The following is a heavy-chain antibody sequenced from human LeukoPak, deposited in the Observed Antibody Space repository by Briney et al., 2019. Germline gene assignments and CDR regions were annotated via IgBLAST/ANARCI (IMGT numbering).Heavy chain of an antibody. CDR2: IYYSGST. J-gene: IGHJ5*02. D-gene: IGHD3-10*01. Sequence: SETLSLTCTVSGGSISSYYWSWIRQPPGKGLEWIGYIYYSGSTNYNPSLKSRVTISVDTSKNQFSLKLSSVTAADTAVYYCAREQRQGYYGSGSYYNVFDPWGQGTLVTVSP. CDR3: AREQRQGYYGSGSYYNVFDP. CDR1: GGSISSYY. V-gene: IGHV4-59*01.